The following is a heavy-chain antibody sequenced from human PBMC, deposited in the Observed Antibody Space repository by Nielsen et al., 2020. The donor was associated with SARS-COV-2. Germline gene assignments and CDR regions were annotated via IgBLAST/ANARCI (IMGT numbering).Heavy chain of an antibody. CDR1: GFTLSDYS. D-gene: IGHD5-12*01. CDR3: AISGYAHDAFDI. Sequence: GGSLRLSCAASGFTLSDYSMNWVRQAPGKGLEWVSSISSSSSYIYYADSVKGRFTISRDNAKNSLYLQMNSLRAEDTAVYYCAISGYAHDAFDIWGQGTMVTVSS. V-gene: IGHV3-21*01. CDR2: ISSSSSYI. J-gene: IGHJ3*02.